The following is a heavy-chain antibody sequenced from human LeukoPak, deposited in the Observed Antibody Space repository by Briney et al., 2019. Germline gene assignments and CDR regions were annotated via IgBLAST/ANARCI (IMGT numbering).Heavy chain of an antibody. CDR3: ARELGRSAFYV. D-gene: IGHD1-26*01. CDR1: GYTITNNH. CDR2: IDPNSGVT. J-gene: IGHJ3*01. Sequence: ASVKFSCKASGYTITNNHLYWVRQTPGQGLEWMGWIDPNSGVTNFAQNFQGRLNMTTYTSINTAYMELSRLTSDDTNVYYCARELGRSAFYVWGKGTLVTVSS. V-gene: IGHV1-2*02.